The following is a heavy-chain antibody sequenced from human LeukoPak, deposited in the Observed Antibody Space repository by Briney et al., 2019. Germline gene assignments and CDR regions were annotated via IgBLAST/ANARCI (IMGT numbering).Heavy chain of an antibody. J-gene: IGHJ4*02. D-gene: IGHD6-19*01. Sequence: ASVKVSCKASGYTFTSYGISWVRQAPRQGLEWMGWISAYNGNTNYAQKLQGRVTMTTDTSTSTAYMELRSLRSDDTAVYYCARRSSGWYRGYYFDYWGQGTLVTVSS. CDR3: ARRSSGWYRGYYFDY. CDR1: GYTFTSYG. CDR2: ISAYNGNT. V-gene: IGHV1-18*01.